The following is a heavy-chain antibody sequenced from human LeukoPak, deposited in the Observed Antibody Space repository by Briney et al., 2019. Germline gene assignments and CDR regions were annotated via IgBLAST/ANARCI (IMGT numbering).Heavy chain of an antibody. V-gene: IGHV3-43D*03. J-gene: IGHJ6*02. CDR2: ISWDGGST. Sequence: GGSLRLSCAASGFTFDDYAMHWVRQAPGKGLEWVSLISWDGGSTYYADSVKGRFTISRDNSKNSLYLQMNSLRAEDTALYYCAKEIRRAIAVAGKNPYYYYGMDVWGQGTTVTVSS. D-gene: IGHD6-19*01. CDR3: AKEIRRAIAVAGKNPYYYYGMDV. CDR1: GFTFDDYA.